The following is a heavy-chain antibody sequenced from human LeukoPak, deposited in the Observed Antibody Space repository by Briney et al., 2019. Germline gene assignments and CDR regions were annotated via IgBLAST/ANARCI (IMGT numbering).Heavy chain of an antibody. J-gene: IGHJ3*02. CDR2: IFTKADNYAT. CDR1: GFTFRSSP. D-gene: IGHD5-12*01. V-gene: IGHV3-73*01. CDR3: TTLTEVGYVVGAFDI. Sequence: GGSLRLFCAVSGFTFRSSPMQWVRQAPGKGLEWVGRIFTKADNYATAYAASLKGRFTISRDDSKNTVYLQISSLKTEDTAVYYCTTLTEVGYVVGAFDILGLGIMVIVSS.